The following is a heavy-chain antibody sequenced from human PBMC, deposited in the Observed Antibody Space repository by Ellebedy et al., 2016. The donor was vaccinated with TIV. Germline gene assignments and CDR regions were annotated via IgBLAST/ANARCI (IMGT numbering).Heavy chain of an antibody. V-gene: IGHV4-59*01. CDR1: GGSISSYY. CDR3: ARVAYGGNSGFDFNL. D-gene: IGHD4-23*01. Sequence: MPSETLSPTCTLPGGSISSYYWSWIRQPPGKGLEWIGYIYYSGGTNYNPPLKSRFTLPVDTSKNQFSLKLSSVTAADTAVYYCARVAYGGNSGFDFNLWGRGTLVTVSS. J-gene: IGHJ2*01. CDR2: IYYSGGT.